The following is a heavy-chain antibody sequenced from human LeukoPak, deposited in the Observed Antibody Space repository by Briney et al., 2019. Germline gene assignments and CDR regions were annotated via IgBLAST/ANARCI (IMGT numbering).Heavy chain of an antibody. CDR3: ARSPPSHLGYFDY. Sequence: SETLSLTCTVSGASISSYYWNWIRQPPGKGLEWIGYIYYSGSTIYIPSLKSRLTISVDTSKNQFSLKLSSVTAADTAVYYCARSPPSHLGYFDYWGQGTLVTVSS. CDR2: IYYSGST. J-gene: IGHJ4*02. D-gene: IGHD3-3*02. V-gene: IGHV4-59*01. CDR1: GASISSYY.